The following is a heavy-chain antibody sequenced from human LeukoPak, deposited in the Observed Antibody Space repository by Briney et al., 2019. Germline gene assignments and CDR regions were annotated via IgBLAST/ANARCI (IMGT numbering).Heavy chain of an antibody. V-gene: IGHV3-7*01. J-gene: IGHJ6*03. Sequence: GGSLRLSCEVSGFTFSHHSMSWIRQAPGKGLELVAEIKYYGTEKYYVGSVESRFTISRDNAKNTRYLQKNSLRVEDTAVYFCGRESGDYGSAEMPGYYYYMDVWAKGPTVIVSS. CDR3: GRESGDYGSAEMPGYYYYMDV. D-gene: IGHD3-10*01. CDR1: GFTFSHHS. CDR2: IKYYGTEK.